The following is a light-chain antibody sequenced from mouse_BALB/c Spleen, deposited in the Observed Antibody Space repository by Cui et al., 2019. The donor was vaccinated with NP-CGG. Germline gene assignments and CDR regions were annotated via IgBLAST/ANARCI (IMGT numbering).Light chain of an antibody. CDR3: ALWYSNHWV. CDR2: GTN. V-gene: IGLV1*01. J-gene: IGLJ1*01. Sequence: QAVVTQEYVFTNSPGETVTLTCRQSIGAVTTSNYANWVQEKPDHLFTGLIGGTNNRAPGVPARFSGSLIGDKAALTITGAQTEDEAIYFCALWYSNHWVFGGGTKLTVL. CDR1: IGAVTTSNY.